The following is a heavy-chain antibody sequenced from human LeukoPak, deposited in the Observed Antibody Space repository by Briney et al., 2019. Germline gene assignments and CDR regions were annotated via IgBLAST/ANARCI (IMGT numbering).Heavy chain of an antibody. J-gene: IGHJ4*02. V-gene: IGHV3-48*04. CDR2: ISSSSSTI. D-gene: IGHD6-13*01. Sequence: GGSLRLSCAASGFTFSSYSMNWVRQAPGKGLGWVSYISSSSSTIYYADSVKGRFTISRDNAKNSLYLQMNSLRAENTAVYYCARPSSIWYLLWGQGTLVTVSS. CDR3: ARPSSIWYLL. CDR1: GFTFSSYS.